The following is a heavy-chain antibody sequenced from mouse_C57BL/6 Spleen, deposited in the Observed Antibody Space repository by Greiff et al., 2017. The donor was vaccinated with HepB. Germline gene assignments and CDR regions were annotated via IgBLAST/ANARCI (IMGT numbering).Heavy chain of an antibody. CDR2: INPSNGGT. CDR3: ARSPITTVVATRYFDV. CDR1: GYTFTSYW. V-gene: IGHV1-53*01. Sequence: VQLQQSGTELVKPGASVKLSCKASGYTFTSYWMHWVKQRPGQGLEWIGNINPSNGGTNYNEKFKSKATLTVDKSSSTAYMQLSSLTSEDSAVYYCARSPITTVVATRYFDVWGTGTTVTVSS. D-gene: IGHD1-1*01. J-gene: IGHJ1*03.